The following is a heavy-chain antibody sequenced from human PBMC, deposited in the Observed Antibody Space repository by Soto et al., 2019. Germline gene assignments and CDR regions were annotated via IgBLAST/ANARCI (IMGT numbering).Heavy chain of an antibody. Sequence: PSQTLSLTCAISGDSVSSNSAAWNWIRQSPSRGLEWLGRTYYRSKWYNDYAVSVKSRITINPDTSKNQFSLQLNSVTPEDTAVYYCARVAGIAADGPPYFDYWGQGTLVTVSS. CDR1: GDSVSSNSAA. CDR3: ARVAGIAADGPPYFDY. D-gene: IGHD6-13*01. CDR2: TYYRSKWYN. J-gene: IGHJ4*02. V-gene: IGHV6-1*01.